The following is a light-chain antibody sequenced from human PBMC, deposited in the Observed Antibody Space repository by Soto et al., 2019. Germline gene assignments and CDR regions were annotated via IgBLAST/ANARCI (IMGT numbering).Light chain of an antibody. V-gene: IGLV2-14*01. CDR2: EVS. CDR3: CSYTTTSTWV. CDR1: SSDVGAYNY. J-gene: IGLJ3*02. Sequence: QSALTQPASVSGSPGQSITISCTGTSSDVGAYNYVSWYQQHPGKAPKLMISEVSNRPSGVSIRFSGSKSGNTASLTISGLQAEDEADYYCCSYTTTSTWVFGGGTQLTVL.